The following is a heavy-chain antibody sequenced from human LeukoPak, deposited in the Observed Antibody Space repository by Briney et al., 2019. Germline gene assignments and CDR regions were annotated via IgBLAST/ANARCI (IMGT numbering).Heavy chain of an antibody. J-gene: IGHJ4*02. V-gene: IGHV4-31*03. CDR1: GGSISSGGYY. CDR2: IYYSGST. CDR3: ARGVLLWFGELFDY. Sequence: PSETLSLTCTVSGGSISSGGYYWSWIRQHPGKGLEWIGYIYYSGSTYYNPSLKSRVTISVDTSKNQFPLKLSSVTAADTAVYYCARGVLLWFGELFDYWGQGTLVTVSS. D-gene: IGHD3-10*01.